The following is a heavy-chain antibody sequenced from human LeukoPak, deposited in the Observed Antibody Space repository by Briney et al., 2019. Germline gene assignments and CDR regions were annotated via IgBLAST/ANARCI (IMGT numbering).Heavy chain of an antibody. CDR2: ISYDGSNK. J-gene: IGHJ4*02. V-gene: IGHV3-30*04. CDR1: GFTFSSYA. D-gene: IGHD6-13*01. Sequence: PGGSLRLSCAASGFTFSSYAMHWVRQAPGKGLEWVAVISYDGSNKYYADSVKGRFTISRDNSEKMLYLHMNSLSAEDTAVYYCAKGSSSSRPYHFDFWGQGTLVSVSS. CDR3: AKGSSSSRPYHFDF.